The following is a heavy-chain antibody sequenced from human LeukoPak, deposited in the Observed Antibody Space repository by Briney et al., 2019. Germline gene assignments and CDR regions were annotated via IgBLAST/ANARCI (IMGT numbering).Heavy chain of an antibody. J-gene: IGHJ4*02. CDR3: AKDRLSGSYYSGTIFDY. CDR1: GFTFSSYG. V-gene: IGHV3-30*02. CDR2: IRYDGSNK. Sequence: GGSLRLSCAASGFTFSSYGMHWVRQAPGKGLEWVAFIRYDGSNKYYADSVKGRFTISRDNSKNTLYLQMNSLRAEDTAVYYCAKDRLSGSYYSGTIFDYWGQGTLVTVSS. D-gene: IGHD1-26*01.